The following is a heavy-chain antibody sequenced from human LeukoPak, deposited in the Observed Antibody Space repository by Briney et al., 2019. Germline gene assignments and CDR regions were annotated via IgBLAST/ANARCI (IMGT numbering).Heavy chain of an antibody. CDR3: ARARDGKLDY. CDR2: IYYSGST. V-gene: IGHV4-39*07. J-gene: IGHJ4*02. CDR1: GGSISSSSYY. Sequence: SETLSLTCTVSGGSISSSSYYWGWIRQPPGKGLEWIGSIYYSGSTYYNPSLKSRVTISVDTSKNQFSLKLSSVTAADTAVYYCARARDGKLDYWGQGTLVTVSS.